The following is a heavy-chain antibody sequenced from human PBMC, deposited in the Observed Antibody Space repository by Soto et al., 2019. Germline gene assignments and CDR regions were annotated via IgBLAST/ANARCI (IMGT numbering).Heavy chain of an antibody. Sequence: SETLSLTCAVSGYSISSGYYWGWLRQPPGKGLEWIGSIYHSGRPYYNPSLRSRATIAVDTSKNQFSPKLTSVTAADTAVYFCARASAGPAGFDYWGQGTLVTVSS. J-gene: IGHJ4*02. D-gene: IGHD6-13*01. CDR1: GYSISSGYY. CDR3: ARASAGPAGFDY. V-gene: IGHV4-38-2*01. CDR2: IYHSGRP.